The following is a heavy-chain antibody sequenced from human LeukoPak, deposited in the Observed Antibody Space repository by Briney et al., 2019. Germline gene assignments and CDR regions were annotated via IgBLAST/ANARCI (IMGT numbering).Heavy chain of an antibody. D-gene: IGHD5-24*01. CDR3: ARVEAEMATESGWFDP. Sequence: PSETLSLTCAVSGYSISSGYYWGWIRQPPGKGLEWIGYIYYSGSTNYNPSLKSRVTISVDTSKNQFSLKLSSVTAADTAVYYCARVEAEMATESGWFDPWGQGTLVTVSS. CDR2: IYYSGST. V-gene: IGHV4-61*01. J-gene: IGHJ5*02. CDR1: GYSISSGYY.